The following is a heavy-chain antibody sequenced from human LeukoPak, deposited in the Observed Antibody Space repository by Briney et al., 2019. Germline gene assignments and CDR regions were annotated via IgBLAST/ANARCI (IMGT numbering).Heavy chain of an antibody. CDR3: ARDGEGTGTQDGGY. CDR1: GYTFTGYY. D-gene: IGHD1-7*01. CDR2: INPNSGGT. Sequence: ASVKVSCKASGYTFTGYYMHWVRQAPGQGLEWMGWINPNSGGTSYAQNFQGRVTMTRDTSISTAYMELSRLRSDDTAVYFCARDGEGTGTQDGGYWGQGTLVTVSS. J-gene: IGHJ4*02. V-gene: IGHV1-2*02.